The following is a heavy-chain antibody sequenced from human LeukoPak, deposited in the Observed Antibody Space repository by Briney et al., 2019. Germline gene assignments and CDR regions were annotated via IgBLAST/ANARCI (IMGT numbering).Heavy chain of an antibody. Sequence: KPGGSLRLSCAASGFTFSNAWMSWVRQAPGKGLEWVGRIKSKADGGTTDYVAPVKGRFTISRDDSKNTLYLQMDSLKTEDTAVYYCACGYYQGPFDYWGRGTLVTVSS. CDR3: ACGYYQGPFDY. V-gene: IGHV3-15*01. CDR1: GFTFSNAW. CDR2: IKSKADGGTT. J-gene: IGHJ4*02. D-gene: IGHD3-22*01.